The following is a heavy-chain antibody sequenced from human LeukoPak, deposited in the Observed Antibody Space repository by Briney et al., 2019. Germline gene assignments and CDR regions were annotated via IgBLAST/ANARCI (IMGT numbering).Heavy chain of an antibody. CDR3: ARLLAGCPGGRCRAHFDY. Sequence: SETLSLTCTVSGGSISSYYWSWIRQPAGKGLEWIGRIYTSGSTNYNPSLKSRVSMSVDTSKNQFSLNLSSVTAADTAVYHCARLLAGCPGGRCRAHFDYWGQGTLVTVSS. J-gene: IGHJ4*02. D-gene: IGHD2-15*01. CDR2: IYTSGST. V-gene: IGHV4-4*07. CDR1: GGSISSYY.